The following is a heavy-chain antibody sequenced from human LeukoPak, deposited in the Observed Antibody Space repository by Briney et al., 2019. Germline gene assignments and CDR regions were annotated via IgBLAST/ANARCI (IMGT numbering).Heavy chain of an antibody. CDR1: GFNFGDYW. CDR3: ARDHYYDSSGYNGWFDP. J-gene: IGHJ5*02. D-gene: IGHD3-22*01. V-gene: IGHV3-21*01. Sequence: GGSLRLSCAASGFNFGDYWMTWVRQAPGKGLEWVSSISSSSSYIYYADSVKGRFTISRDNAKNSLYLQMNSLRAEDTAVYYCARDHYYDSSGYNGWFDPWGQGTLVTVSS. CDR2: ISSSSSYI.